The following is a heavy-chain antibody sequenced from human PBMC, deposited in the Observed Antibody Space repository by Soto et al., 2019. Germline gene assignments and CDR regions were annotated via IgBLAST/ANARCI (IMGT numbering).Heavy chain of an antibody. CDR2: ISGSGGST. Sequence: GGSLRLSCTASGFTFTNYATSWVRQAPGKGLEWVSAISGSGGSTWYADSVKGRFTISGDNSKNTLYLQMSSLRAEDTAVYYCAKELSSMWFPLDYWGQGTLVTVSS. CDR1: GFTFTNYA. V-gene: IGHV3-23*01. CDR3: AKELSSMWFPLDY. D-gene: IGHD6-13*01. J-gene: IGHJ4*02.